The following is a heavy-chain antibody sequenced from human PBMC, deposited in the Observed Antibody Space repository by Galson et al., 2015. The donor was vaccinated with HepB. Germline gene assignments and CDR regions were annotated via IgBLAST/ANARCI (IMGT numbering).Heavy chain of an antibody. CDR2: TSDDATNK. J-gene: IGHJ6*03. Sequence: SLRLSCAASGFTFSSYAMHWVRQAPGKGLEWVAGTSDDATNKDYADSVTGRFRISSDNSKNTVFLQMNSLRSEDTAVYYCARGTTVTTLERVLASANYFPYYHMDIWGRGTTVTVSS. V-gene: IGHV3-30*04. D-gene: IGHD4-11*01. CDR3: ARGTTVTTLERVLASANYFPYYHMDI. CDR1: GFTFSSYA.